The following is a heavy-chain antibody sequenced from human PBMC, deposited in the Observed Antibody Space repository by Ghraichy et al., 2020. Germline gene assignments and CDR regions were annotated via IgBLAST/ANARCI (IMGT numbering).Heavy chain of an antibody. V-gene: IGHV3-23*01. J-gene: IGHJ4*02. CDR2: IAGSGGNT. Sequence: GGSLRLSCGASGLIFSSYTMTWVRQAPGKGLEWVSAIAGSGGNTYYADFAEGRFTISRDNSRNTLYLQMNSLRAEDTAVYYCAKEDAVSAVPDYWGQGTLGTVSS. CDR3: AKEDAVSAVPDY. CDR1: GLIFSSYT. D-gene: IGHD2-15*01.